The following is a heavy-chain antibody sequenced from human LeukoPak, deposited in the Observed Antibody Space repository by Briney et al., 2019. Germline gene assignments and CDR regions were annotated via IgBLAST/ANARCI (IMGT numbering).Heavy chain of an antibody. J-gene: IGHJ4*02. Sequence: GSLRLSCVASGFSFSKYWMNWVRQAPGKGLEWVSSISSSSSYIYYADSVKGRFTISRDNAKNSLYLQMNSLRAEDTAVYYCASGPMSFDYWGQGTLVTVSS. CDR3: ASGPMSFDY. CDR1: GFSFSKYW. CDR2: ISSSSSYI. V-gene: IGHV3-21*01.